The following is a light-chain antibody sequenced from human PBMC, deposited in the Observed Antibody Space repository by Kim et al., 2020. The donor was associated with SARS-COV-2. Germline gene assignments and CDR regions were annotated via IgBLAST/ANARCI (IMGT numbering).Light chain of an antibody. V-gene: IGKV3-15*01. CDR3: QQYNKWPRT. CDR2: AAS. J-gene: IGKJ1*01. Sequence: EIVMTQSPDSLSVSPGERATLSCRTSESVNNKLAWYQEKPGQAPRLLIYAASTRATDIPARFSGSGSETEFTLTITSLQSEDFAIYYCQQYNKWPRTFGPGTKVEVK. CDR1: ESVNNK.